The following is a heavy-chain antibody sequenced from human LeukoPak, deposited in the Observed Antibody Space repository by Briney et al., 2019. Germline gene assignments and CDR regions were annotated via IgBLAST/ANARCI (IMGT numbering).Heavy chain of an antibody. CDR1: GGSISSSSYF. V-gene: IGHV4-39*07. J-gene: IGHJ4*02. CDR3: ARDTWDHDGFDY. Sequence: SSETLSLTCTVSGGSISSSSYFWGWIRQPPGKGLEWIGSIYYSGSTYYNPSLKSRATISLDTSKNQFSLKLSSVTAADTAVYYCARDTWDHDGFDYWGQGTLVTVSS. D-gene: IGHD1-26*01. CDR2: IYYSGST.